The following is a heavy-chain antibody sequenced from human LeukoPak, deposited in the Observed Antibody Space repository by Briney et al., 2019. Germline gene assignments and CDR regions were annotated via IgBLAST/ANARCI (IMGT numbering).Heavy chain of an antibody. CDR3: ASSLTIFGVVIY. J-gene: IGHJ4*02. V-gene: IGHV1-69*13. D-gene: IGHD3-3*01. CDR1: GYTFTSYS. CDR2: IIPIFGTA. Sequence: SVKVSCKASGYTFTSYSTHWVRQAPGQGLEWMGGIIPIFGTANYAQKFQGRVTITADESTSTAYMELSSLRSEDTAVYYCASSLTIFGVVIYWGQGTLVTVSS.